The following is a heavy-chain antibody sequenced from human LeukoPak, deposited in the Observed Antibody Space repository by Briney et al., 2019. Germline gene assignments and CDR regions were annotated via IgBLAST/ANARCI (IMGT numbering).Heavy chain of an antibody. V-gene: IGHV3-7*03. D-gene: IGHD2-2*01. CDR3: ARGRCSGTSCYEKY. J-gene: IGHJ4*02. CDR2: IKQDGSEK. CDR1: GFTFSSYW. Sequence: GGSLRLSCAASGFTFSSYWMSWVRQAPGKGLEWVANIKQDGSEKYYVDSVKGRFTISRDNAKNSLYLQMNSLRAEDTAVYYCARGRCSGTSCYEKYWGQGTLVTVSS.